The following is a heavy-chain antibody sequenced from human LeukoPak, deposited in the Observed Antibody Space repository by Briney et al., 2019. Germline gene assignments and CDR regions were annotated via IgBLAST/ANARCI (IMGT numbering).Heavy chain of an antibody. J-gene: IGHJ3*02. V-gene: IGHV4-39*01. CDR2: IYYSGST. Sequence: SETLSLTCTVSGGSISSSSYYWGWIRQPPGKGLEWIGSIYYSGSTYYNPSLKSRVTISVDTSKNQFSLKLSSVTAADTAVYYCASKLLEYSSSEGAFDIWGQGTMVTVSS. CDR3: ASKLLEYSSSEGAFDI. D-gene: IGHD6-6*01. CDR1: GGSISSSSYY.